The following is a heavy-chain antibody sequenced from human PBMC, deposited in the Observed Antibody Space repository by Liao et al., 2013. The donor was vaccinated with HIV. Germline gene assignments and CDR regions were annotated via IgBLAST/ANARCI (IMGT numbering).Heavy chain of an antibody. V-gene: IGHV4-39*07. CDR3: ARGGRPFDS. J-gene: IGHJ4*02. Sequence: PSLSSRVTISVDTSKKQFSLKLSSVTAADTAVYYCARGGRPFDSWGQGTLVTVSS.